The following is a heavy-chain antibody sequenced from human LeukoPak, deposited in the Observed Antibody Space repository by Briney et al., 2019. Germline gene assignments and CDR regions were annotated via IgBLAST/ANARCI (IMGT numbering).Heavy chain of an antibody. CDR1: GFTFSSYS. CDR3: ARPIVGAAVGDY. CDR2: ISSSSSYI. J-gene: IGHJ4*02. D-gene: IGHD1-26*01. V-gene: IGHV3-21*01. Sequence: PGGSLRLSCAASGFTFSSYSMNWVRQAPGKGLEWVSSISSSSSYIYYADSVKGRLTISRDNAKNSLYLQMDSLRAEDTAVYYCARPIVGAAVGDYWGQGTLVTVSS.